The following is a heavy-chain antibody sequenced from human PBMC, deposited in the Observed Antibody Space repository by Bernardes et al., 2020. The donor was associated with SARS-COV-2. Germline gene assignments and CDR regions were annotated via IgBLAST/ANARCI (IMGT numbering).Heavy chain of an antibody. Sequence: SETLSLTCAVYGGSLSGYYWNWIRQPPGKGLEWIGEINYSGSTNYNPSLKSRVTISVDTSKNQFSLKLNSVTAADTAVYYCARAVWGSWYFDLWGRGTLVTVSS. CDR3: ARAVWGSWYFDL. V-gene: IGHV4-34*01. D-gene: IGHD3-16*01. CDR1: GGSLSGYY. J-gene: IGHJ2*01. CDR2: INYSGST.